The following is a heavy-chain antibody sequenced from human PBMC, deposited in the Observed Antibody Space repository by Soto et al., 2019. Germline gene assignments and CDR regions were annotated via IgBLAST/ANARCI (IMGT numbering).Heavy chain of an antibody. CDR1: GGTFSSYA. CDR2: IIPIFGTA. D-gene: IGHD2-2*01. Sequence: SVKVSCKASGGTFSSYAISWVRQAPGQGLEWMGGIIPIFGTANYAQKFQGRVTITADESTSTAYMELSSLRSEDTAVYYCAVIIDCSSTSCPPRYWGQGTLVTVSS. V-gene: IGHV1-69*13. J-gene: IGHJ4*02. CDR3: AVIIDCSSTSCPPRY.